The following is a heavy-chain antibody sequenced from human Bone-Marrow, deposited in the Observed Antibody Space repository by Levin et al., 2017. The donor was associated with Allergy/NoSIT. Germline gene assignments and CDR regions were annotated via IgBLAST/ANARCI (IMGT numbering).Heavy chain of an antibody. CDR2: ISGSGGST. Sequence: ASVKVSCAASGFTFSSYAMSWVRQAPGKGLEWVSAISGSGGSTYYADSVKGRFTISRDNSKNTLYLQMNSLRAEDTAVYYCAKDRDFWSGYNWFDPWGQGTLVTVSS. D-gene: IGHD3-3*01. CDR1: GFTFSSYA. CDR3: AKDRDFWSGYNWFDP. V-gene: IGHV3-23*01. J-gene: IGHJ5*02.